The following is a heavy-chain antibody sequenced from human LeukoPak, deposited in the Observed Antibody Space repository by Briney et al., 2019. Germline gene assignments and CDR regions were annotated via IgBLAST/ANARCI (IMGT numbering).Heavy chain of an antibody. D-gene: IGHD6-19*01. Sequence: SETLSLTCTVSGYSISSGYYWSWIRQPPGKGLEWIGYIYYSGSTNYNPSLKSRVTISVDTSKKQFSLKLSSVAAADTAVYYCARTSSGYYFDYWGQGTLVTVSS. V-gene: IGHV4-59*01. CDR1: GYSISSGYY. CDR2: IYYSGST. J-gene: IGHJ4*02. CDR3: ARTSSGYYFDY.